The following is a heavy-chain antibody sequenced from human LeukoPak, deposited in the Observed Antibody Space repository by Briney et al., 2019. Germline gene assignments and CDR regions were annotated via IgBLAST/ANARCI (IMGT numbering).Heavy chain of an antibody. CDR2: INPRGGST. V-gene: IGHV1-46*01. CDR3: VRDLFGGGF. CDR1: GYTFSNFY. D-gene: IGHD3-16*01. J-gene: IGHJ4*02. Sequence: ASVKLSCKASGYTFSNFYIHWVRQAPGQGLEWMGIINPRGGSTSYAQKFQGRVTVTRDMSTNTVYMELSSLRSEDTAVYYCVRDLFGGGFWGQGTLVTVSS.